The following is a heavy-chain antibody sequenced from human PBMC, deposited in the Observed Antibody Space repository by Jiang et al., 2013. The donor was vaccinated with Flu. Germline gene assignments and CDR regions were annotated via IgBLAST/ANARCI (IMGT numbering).Heavy chain of an antibody. CDR2: IYPDESSE. D-gene: IGHD2-15*01. CDR3: ARDIWIDSGSIQRYHSFDY. Sequence: VQLLESGGGVVQSGRSLRLSCAASGFTFSSHGMHWVRQAPGKGLEWVAIIYPDESSEYYADSVKGRFTISRDNSKNTLYLQMNSLRAEDTAMYYCARDIWIDSGSIQRYHSFDYWAREPWSPSPQ. V-gene: IGHV3-33*01. J-gene: IGHJ4*02. CDR1: GFTFSSHG.